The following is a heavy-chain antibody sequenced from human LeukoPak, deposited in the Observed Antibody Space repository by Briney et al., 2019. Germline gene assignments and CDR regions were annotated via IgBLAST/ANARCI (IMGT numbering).Heavy chain of an antibody. J-gene: IGHJ4*02. CDR1: GFTFSSYG. CDR3: AKVPAAIIGGFDY. D-gene: IGHD2-2*01. V-gene: IGHV3-30*02. Sequence: HAGGSLGLSCAASGFTFSSYGMHWVRQAPGKGLEWVAFIRYDGSNKYYADSVKGRFTISRDNSKNTLYLQMNSLRAEDTAVYYCAKVPAAIIGGFDYWGQGTLVTVSS. CDR2: IRYDGSNK.